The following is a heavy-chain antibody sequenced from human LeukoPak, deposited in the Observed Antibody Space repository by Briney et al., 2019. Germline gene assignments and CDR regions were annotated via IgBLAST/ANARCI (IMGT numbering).Heavy chain of an antibody. V-gene: IGHV3-30-3*01. J-gene: IGHJ4*01. CDR1: GFTFSSYA. CDR2: ISFDGSNS. Sequence: GGSLRLSCAASGFTFSSYAMSWVRQAPGKGLEWVAVISFDGSNSYYPDSVKGRFTISRDNSKNTLYLQKDSLRGEDTAVYFCARDPTPWRRDFFDYWGQGTLVVVSS. CDR3: ARDPTPWRRDFFDY.